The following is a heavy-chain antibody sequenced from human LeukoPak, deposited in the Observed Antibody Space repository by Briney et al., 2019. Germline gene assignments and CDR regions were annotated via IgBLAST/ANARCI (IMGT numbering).Heavy chain of an antibody. CDR3: ARVRGAWGAYNWFDP. Sequence: SETLSLTCGVSGGSISSSTYYWGWIRQPPGKGLEWIGSIYYSRSTYYNPSLKSRVTISLDTSKNQFSLKLTSVTAADTAVYYCARVRGAWGAYNWFDPWGQGTLVTVSS. CDR1: GGSISSSTYY. D-gene: IGHD3-16*01. J-gene: IGHJ5*02. CDR2: IYYSRST. V-gene: IGHV4-39*07.